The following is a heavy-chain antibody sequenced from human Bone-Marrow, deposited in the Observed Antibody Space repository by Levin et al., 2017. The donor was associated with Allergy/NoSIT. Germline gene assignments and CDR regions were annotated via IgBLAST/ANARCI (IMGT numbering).Heavy chain of an antibody. CDR3: ARAGDWESSVWYGTKDYAMEF. CDR2: IYSTASS. J-gene: IGHJ6*02. Sequence: SETLSLTCNVSSVSINNYFWSWIRQPPGKGLEWLGYIYSTASSSYNPSLKNRVTMSIETSKNQVSLKLRSVTAADTAVYYCARAGDWESSVWYGTKDYAMEFWGQGTTVTVSS. D-gene: IGHD6-19*01. V-gene: IGHV4-59*01. CDR1: SVSINNYF.